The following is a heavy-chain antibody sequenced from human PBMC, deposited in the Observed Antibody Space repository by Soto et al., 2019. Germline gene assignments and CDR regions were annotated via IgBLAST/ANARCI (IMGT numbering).Heavy chain of an antibody. D-gene: IGHD3-3*01. CDR3: AREAFEGDFWSGYYRYYGMDV. CDR1: GLTFSGYY. V-gene: IGHV4-34*01. Sequence: SETLSLTCAVYGLTFSGYYWSWIRQPPGKGLEWIGEINHSGSTNYNPSLKSRVIISVDMSKNQFSLRLSSVTAADTAVYYCAREAFEGDFWSGYYRYYGMDVWGQGTTVTVSS. CDR2: INHSGST. J-gene: IGHJ6*02.